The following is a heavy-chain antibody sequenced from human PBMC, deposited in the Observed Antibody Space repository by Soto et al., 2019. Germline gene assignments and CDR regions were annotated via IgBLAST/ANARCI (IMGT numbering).Heavy chain of an antibody. CDR2: IYYSGST. D-gene: IGHD6-19*01. CDR3: ARHPPDTGYSSGWAGFDY. CDR1: GGSISSYY. V-gene: IGHV4-59*08. Sequence: SETLSLTCTVSGGSISSYYWSWIRQPPGKGLEWIGYIYYSGSTNYNPSLKSRVTISVDTSKNQFSLKLSSVTAADTAVYYCARHPPDTGYSSGWAGFDYWGQGTLVTVSS. J-gene: IGHJ4*02.